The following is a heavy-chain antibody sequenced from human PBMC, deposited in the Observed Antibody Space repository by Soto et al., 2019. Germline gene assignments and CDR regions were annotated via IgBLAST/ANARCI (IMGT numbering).Heavy chain of an antibody. CDR1: GFTFSSYA. CDR3: AKDPGRYCSGGSCYSGWFDP. V-gene: IGHV3-23*01. D-gene: IGHD2-15*01. Sequence: EVQLLESGGGLVQPGGSLRLSCAASGFTFSSYAMSWVRQAPGKGLEWVSAISGSGGSTYYADSVKGRFTISRDNSKNTLYLQMNSLRAEDTAVYYCAKDPGRYCSGGSCYSGWFDPWGQGTLVTVSS. CDR2: ISGSGGST. J-gene: IGHJ5*02.